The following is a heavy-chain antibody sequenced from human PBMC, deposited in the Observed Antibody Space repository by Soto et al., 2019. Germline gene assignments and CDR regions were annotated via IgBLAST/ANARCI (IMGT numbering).Heavy chain of an antibody. D-gene: IGHD6-6*01. Sequence: GGSLRLSCAASGFTFSSYWMSWVRQAPGKGLEWVANIKQDGSEKYYVDSVKGRFTISRDNAKNSLYLQMNSLRAEDTAVYYCARETEYSSSSVWFDPWGQGTLVTVSS. V-gene: IGHV3-7*01. CDR3: ARETEYSSSSVWFDP. CDR1: GFTFSSYW. J-gene: IGHJ5*02. CDR2: IKQDGSEK.